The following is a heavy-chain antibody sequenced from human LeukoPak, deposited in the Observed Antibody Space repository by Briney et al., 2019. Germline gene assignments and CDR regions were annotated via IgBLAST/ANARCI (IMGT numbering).Heavy chain of an antibody. CDR2: ISGSGGST. J-gene: IGHJ4*02. V-gene: IGHV3-23*01. CDR3: AKTGFGSSSWYGKYYFDY. Sequence: GGSLRLSCAASGFTFSSYAMGWVRQAPGKGLEWVSAISGSGGSTYYADSVKGRFTISRDNSKNTLYLQMNSLRAEDTAVYYCAKTGFGSSSWYGKYYFDYWGQGTLVTVSS. D-gene: IGHD6-13*01. CDR1: GFTFSSYA.